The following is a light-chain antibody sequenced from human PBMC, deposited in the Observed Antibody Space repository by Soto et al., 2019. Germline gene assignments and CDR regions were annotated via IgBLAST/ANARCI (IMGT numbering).Light chain of an antibody. CDR3: QEYNNWPLT. V-gene: IGKV3-15*01. J-gene: IGKJ3*01. Sequence: EIVMTQSPATLSMSPGERAALSCRASPSVGIHLAWYQQRTGQAPRLLIYSASTRATGIPARFSDSGSGTEFPLTISVLQSEDFVFYYFQEYNNWPLTFGPGTKGDIK. CDR1: PSVGIH. CDR2: SAS.